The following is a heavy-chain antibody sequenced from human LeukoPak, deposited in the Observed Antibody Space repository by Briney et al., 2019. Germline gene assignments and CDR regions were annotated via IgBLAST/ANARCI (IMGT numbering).Heavy chain of an antibody. D-gene: IGHD3-22*01. Sequence: GGSLRLSCAASGFTFSSYAMNWVRQPPVKGLEWVSGISGSGRDTYYADSVKGRFTISRDNSKNTLYLQMNSLRADDTAVYYCATNYYDSSGYFPDFDYWGQGALVSVSS. CDR3: ATNYYDSSGYFPDFDY. V-gene: IGHV3-23*01. J-gene: IGHJ4*02. CDR1: GFTFSSYA. CDR2: ISGSGRDT.